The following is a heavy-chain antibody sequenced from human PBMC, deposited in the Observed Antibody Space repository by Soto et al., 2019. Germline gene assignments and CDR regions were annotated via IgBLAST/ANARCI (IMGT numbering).Heavy chain of an antibody. CDR3: ASGALTGTTYYYGMDV. CDR2: ISYDGSNK. Sequence: VAVISYDGSNKYYADSVKGRFTISRDNSKNTPYLQMNSLRAEDTAVYYWASGALTGTTYYYGMDVWGQGTTVTVSS. J-gene: IGHJ6*02. D-gene: IGHD1-7*01. V-gene: IGHV3-30-3*01.